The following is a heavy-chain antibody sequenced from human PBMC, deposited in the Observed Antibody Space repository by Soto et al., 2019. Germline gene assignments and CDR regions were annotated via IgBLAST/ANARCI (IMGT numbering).Heavy chain of an antibody. CDR1: GYTFTSYG. D-gene: IGHD6-13*01. J-gene: IGHJ6*02. Sequence: ASVKVSCKASGYTFTSYGISWVRQAPGQGLEWMGWISAYNGNTNYAQKLQGRVTMTTDTSTSTAYMELRSLRSDDTAVYYCARDRAAAAGEDLYYYYGMNVWGQGTTVTVSS. CDR2: ISAYNGNT. V-gene: IGHV1-18*01. CDR3: ARDRAAAAGEDLYYYYGMNV.